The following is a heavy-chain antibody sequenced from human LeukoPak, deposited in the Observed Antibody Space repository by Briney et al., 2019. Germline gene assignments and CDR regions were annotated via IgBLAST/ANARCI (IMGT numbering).Heavy chain of an antibody. CDR2: IYYSGST. Sequence: PSETLSLTCTVSGGSISSYYWSWIRQPPGKGLEWIGYIYYSGSTNYNPSLKSRVTISVDTSKDQFSLKLSSVTAADTAVYYCASIPGYWGQGTLVTVSS. V-gene: IGHV4-59*01. CDR1: GGSISSYY. CDR3: ASIPGY. J-gene: IGHJ4*02. D-gene: IGHD2-2*02.